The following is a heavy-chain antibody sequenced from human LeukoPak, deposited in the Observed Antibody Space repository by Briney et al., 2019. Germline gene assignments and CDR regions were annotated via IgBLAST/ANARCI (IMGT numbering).Heavy chain of an antibody. D-gene: IGHD7-27*01. CDR3: ARARLGISRVPPDY. J-gene: IGHJ4*02. CDR1: GGTLNNSA. CDR2: IIPILGIT. V-gene: IGHV1-69*04. Sequence: WASVKVSCKASGGTLNNSAINWVRQAPGQGLEWMGRIIPILGITNSAQKFQDRVTITADKSTSTAHMELSSLRSEDTAVYYCARARLGISRVPPDYWGQGTLVTVSS.